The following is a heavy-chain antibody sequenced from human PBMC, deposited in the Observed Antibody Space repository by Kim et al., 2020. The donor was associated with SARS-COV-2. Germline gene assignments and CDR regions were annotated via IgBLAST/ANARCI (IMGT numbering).Heavy chain of an antibody. CDR2: ISGSGGST. CDR3: AKETPSRGWELLYYYYMDV. CDR1: GFTFSSYA. V-gene: IGHV3-23*01. Sequence: GGSLRLSCAASGFTFSSYAMSWVRQAPGKGLEWVSAISGSGGSTYYSDSVKGRFTISRDNSKNTLYLQMNSLRAEDTAVYYCAKETPSRGWELLYYYYMDVWGKGTTVTVSS. D-gene: IGHD1-26*01. J-gene: IGHJ6*03.